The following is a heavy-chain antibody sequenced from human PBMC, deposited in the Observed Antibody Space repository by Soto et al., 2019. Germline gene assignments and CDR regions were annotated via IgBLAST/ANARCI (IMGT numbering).Heavy chain of an antibody. CDR1: GFTFSSYA. Sequence: PGGSLRLSCAASGFTFSSYAMSRVRQAPGKGLEWVSAISGSGGSTYYADSVRGRFTISRDNSKNTLYLQMNSLRAEDTAVYYYAKALYSYGLFDYWGQGTLVTVSS. CDR2: ISGSGGST. CDR3: AKALYSYGLFDY. D-gene: IGHD5-18*01. J-gene: IGHJ4*02. V-gene: IGHV3-23*01.